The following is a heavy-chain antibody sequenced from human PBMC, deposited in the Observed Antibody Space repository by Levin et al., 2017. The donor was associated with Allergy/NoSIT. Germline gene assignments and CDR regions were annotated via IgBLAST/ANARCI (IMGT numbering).Heavy chain of an antibody. CDR2: INPNSGGT. J-gene: IGHJ4*02. CDR3: ARALYYDILTDYYAHYYFDY. Sequence: ASVKVSCKASGYTFTGYYMHWVRQAPEQGLEWMGWINPNSGGTNYAQKFQGRVTMTRDTSISTAYMELSRLRSDDTAVYYCARALYYDILTDYYAHYYFDYWGQGTLVTVSS. D-gene: IGHD3-9*01. V-gene: IGHV1-2*02. CDR1: GYTFTGYY.